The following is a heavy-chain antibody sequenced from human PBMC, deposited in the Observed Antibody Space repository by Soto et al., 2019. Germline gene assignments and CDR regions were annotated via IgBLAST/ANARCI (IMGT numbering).Heavy chain of an antibody. CDR1: GYSISSGYY. CDR3: ARVGPWVPYYYDSSPYTFENWFDP. J-gene: IGHJ5*02. V-gene: IGHV4-38-2*01. CDR2: IYHDGST. D-gene: IGHD3-22*01. Sequence: SETLSLTCAVSGYSISSGYYWGWLRQPPGKGLEWIGSIYHDGSTSYNPSLNSRVTLPSDMTNNHVSLILNSVTAADTAVYYCARVGPWVPYYYDSSPYTFENWFDPWGQGTLVTVSS.